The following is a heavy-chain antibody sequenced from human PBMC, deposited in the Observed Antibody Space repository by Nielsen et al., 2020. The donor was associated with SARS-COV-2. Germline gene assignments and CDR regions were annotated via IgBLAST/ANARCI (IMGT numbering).Heavy chain of an antibody. CDR3: ARGHDGGTYYHYYLDV. Sequence: SETLSLTCGASGGSFFGYSWTWTRQSPGKGLEWIGDIDHRGNTHSRSSLESRVSIFRDTSKSQVSLRLSSVTAADTAVYFCARGHDGGTYYHYYLDVWGRGTTVTVSS. V-gene: IGHV4-34*01. CDR2: IDHRGNT. CDR1: GGSFFGYS. D-gene: IGHD1-26*01. J-gene: IGHJ6*03.